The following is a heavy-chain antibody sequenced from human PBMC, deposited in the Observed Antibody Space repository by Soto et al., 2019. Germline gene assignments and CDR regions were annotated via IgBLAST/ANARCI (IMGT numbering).Heavy chain of an antibody. J-gene: IGHJ4*02. CDR3: ANDGQWLDVYLES. Sequence: HPGGSLRLSCTASGFTFSNSAMTWVRQAPGKGLEWVSIISASGRSTYHAASVKGRFTISRDNSKDTLYLQMTRLRAEDTATYYCANDGQWLDVYLESWGQGTQVTVSS. D-gene: IGHD6-19*01. CDR2: ISASGRST. V-gene: IGHV3-23*01. CDR1: GFTFSNSA.